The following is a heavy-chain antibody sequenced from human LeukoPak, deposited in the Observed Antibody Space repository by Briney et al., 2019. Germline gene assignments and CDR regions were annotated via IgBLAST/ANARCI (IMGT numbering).Heavy chain of an antibody. CDR3: ARHLVVGRFDP. D-gene: IGHD3-10*01. CDR2: IYFTGST. J-gene: IGHJ5*02. CDR1: GGSNNSNSFY. Sequence: SETLSLTCTVSGGSNNSNSFYWGWIRHPPGKELEWIGSIYFTGSTYYNPSLKSRVIISVDTSKNQFSLKLRSMTAADTAVYYCARHLVVGRFDPWGQGTLVTVSS. V-gene: IGHV4-39*01.